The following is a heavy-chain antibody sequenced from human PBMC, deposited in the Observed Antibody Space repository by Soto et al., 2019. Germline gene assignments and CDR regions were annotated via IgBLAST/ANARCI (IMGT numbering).Heavy chain of an antibody. CDR2: INQGGSER. V-gene: IGHV3-7*04. J-gene: IGHJ5*02. Sequence: EMQLVESGGGLVQPGGSLRLSCAASGFIFNNYWMSWVRRAPGKGLEWVANINQGGSERNYVDSVMGRFTISRDNAENSLYLQMNSLGAEDTAVYYCARGVGWFDPWGQGTLVTVSS. CDR1: GFIFNNYW. CDR3: ARGVGWFDP.